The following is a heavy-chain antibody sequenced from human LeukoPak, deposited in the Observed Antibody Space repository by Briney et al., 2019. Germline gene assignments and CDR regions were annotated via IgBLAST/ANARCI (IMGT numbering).Heavy chain of an antibody. V-gene: IGHV3-30*04. CDR2: ISYDGSNK. J-gene: IGHJ4*02. Sequence: GGSLRLSCAASGFTFSSYAMHWVRQAPGKGLEWVAVISYDGSNKYYADSVKGRFTISRDNSKNTLYLQMNSLRAEDTAVYYCAGVYHYGSGSYSGDYWRQGTLVTVSS. CDR1: GFTFSSYA. D-gene: IGHD3-10*01. CDR3: AGVYHYGSGSYSGDY.